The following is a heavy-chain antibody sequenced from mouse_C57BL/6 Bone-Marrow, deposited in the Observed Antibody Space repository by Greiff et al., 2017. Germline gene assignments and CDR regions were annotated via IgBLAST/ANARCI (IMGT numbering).Heavy chain of an antibody. Sequence: QVQLQQSGPELVKPGASVKISCKASSYAFSSSWMNWVKQRPGKGLEWIGRIYPGDGDTNYNGKFKGKATLTADKSSSTAYMQLSSLTSEDSAVYFCARTSYLSHAMDYWGQGTSVTVSS. J-gene: IGHJ4*01. CDR2: IYPGDGDT. CDR3: ARTSYLSHAMDY. V-gene: IGHV1-82*01. CDR1: SYAFSSSW. D-gene: IGHD5-5*01.